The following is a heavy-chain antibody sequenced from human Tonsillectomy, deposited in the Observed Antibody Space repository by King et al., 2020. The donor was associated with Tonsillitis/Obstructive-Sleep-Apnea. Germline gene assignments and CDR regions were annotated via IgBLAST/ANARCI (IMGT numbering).Heavy chain of an antibody. J-gene: IGHJ4*02. D-gene: IGHD4-17*01. CDR2: ISSSSSTI. CDR1: GFTFSSYS. CDR3: ARDQDDYGDSRALNLDY. Sequence: VQLVESGGGLVQPGGSLRLSCAASGFTFSSYSMNWVRQAPGKGLEWVSYISSSSSTIYYADSVKGRFTISRDNAKNSLYLQMNSLRDEDTAVYYCARDQDDYGDSRALNLDYWGQGTLVTVSS. V-gene: IGHV3-48*02.